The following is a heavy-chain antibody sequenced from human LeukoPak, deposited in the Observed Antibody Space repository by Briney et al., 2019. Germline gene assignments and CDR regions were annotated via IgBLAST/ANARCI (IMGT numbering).Heavy chain of an antibody. V-gene: IGHV3-33*01. CDR2: IWYDGTNK. D-gene: IGHD3-16*02. CDR1: GCSFSSYG. J-gene: IGHJ5*02. CDR3: ARGRLGELSLFWFDH. Sequence: PGSSLRRSCAASGCSFSSYGIHCARQAPGKGLEWVTVIWYDGTNKYYADCVKGLFNISRDNSKNTLYLQMNSLRAEDTAVYYCARGRLGELSLFWFDHWGQGTLVTVSS.